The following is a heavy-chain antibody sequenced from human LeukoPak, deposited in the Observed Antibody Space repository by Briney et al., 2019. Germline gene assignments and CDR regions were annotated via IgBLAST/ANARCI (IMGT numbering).Heavy chain of an antibody. D-gene: IGHD3-22*01. CDR3: AKGSYYDSSGSFYFDY. V-gene: IGHV3-23*01. Sequence: GGSLRLSCAASGFPFSSDSMSWVRQAPGKRLEWVSAVDESGAQTYYSDSVKGRFTISRDNSKNTLYVQVNSLGTEDTAAYYCAKGSYYDSSGSFYFDYWGQGTLVTVSS. CDR1: GFPFSSDS. J-gene: IGHJ4*02. CDR2: VDESGAQT.